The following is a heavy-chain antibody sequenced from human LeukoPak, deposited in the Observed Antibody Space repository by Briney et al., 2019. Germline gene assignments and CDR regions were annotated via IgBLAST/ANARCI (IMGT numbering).Heavy chain of an antibody. V-gene: IGHV4-38-2*02. D-gene: IGHD3-22*01. Sequence: NPSETLSLTCTVSGYSISSGYYWGWIRQPPGKGLEWIGSIYHSGSTNYNPSLKSRVTISVDKSKNQFSLKLSSVTAADTAVYYCARVMAFYYDSSGYYDYWGQGTLVTVSS. CDR2: IYHSGST. J-gene: IGHJ4*02. CDR3: ARVMAFYYDSSGYYDY. CDR1: GYSISSGYY.